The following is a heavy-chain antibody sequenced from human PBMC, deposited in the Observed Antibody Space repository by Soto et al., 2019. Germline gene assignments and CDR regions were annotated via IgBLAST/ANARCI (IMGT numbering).Heavy chain of an antibody. V-gene: IGHV1-3*01. Sequence: QVQLVQSGAEVKKPGASVKVSCKASGYTFTSYAMQWVRQAPGQRLEWMGWINAGNGNTKYSQKFQGRVTITSDTSASTDYMELSSLRSEDMAVYYCARDLGGWTDYWGQGTLVTVSS. CDR2: INAGNGNT. CDR3: ARDLGGWTDY. CDR1: GYTFTSYA. J-gene: IGHJ4*02. D-gene: IGHD6-19*01.